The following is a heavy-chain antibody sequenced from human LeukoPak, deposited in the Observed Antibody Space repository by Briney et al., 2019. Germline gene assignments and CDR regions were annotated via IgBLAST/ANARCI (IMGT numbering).Heavy chain of an antibody. CDR1: GFTFSSYS. Sequence: GGSLRLSCAASGFTFSSYSMYWVRQAPGKGLEWVSSISSSSSYIYYADSVKGRFTISRDNAKNSLYLQMNSLRAEDTAVYYCARGGIVVVQYWGQGTLVTVSS. D-gene: IGHD3-22*01. V-gene: IGHV3-21*01. CDR2: ISSSSSYI. CDR3: ARGGIVVVQY. J-gene: IGHJ4*02.